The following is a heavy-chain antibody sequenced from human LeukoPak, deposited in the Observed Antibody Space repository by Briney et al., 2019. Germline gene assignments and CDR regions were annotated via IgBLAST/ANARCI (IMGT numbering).Heavy chain of an antibody. CDR2: ISYDGTNK. CDR3: AKDRFSYASGNTDH. J-gene: IGHJ4*02. Sequence: GGSLRLSCAASGFTFSSYGMHWVRQAPGKGLEWVAAISYDGTNKYYVDSVKGRFTISRDNSKNTLYLQMNRPGPEDTAVYYCAKDRFSYASGNTDHWGQGTLVTVSS. CDR1: GFTFSSYG. D-gene: IGHD3-10*01. V-gene: IGHV3-30*18.